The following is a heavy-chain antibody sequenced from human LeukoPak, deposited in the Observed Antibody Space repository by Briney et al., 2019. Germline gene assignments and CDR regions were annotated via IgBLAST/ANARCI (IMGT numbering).Heavy chain of an antibody. D-gene: IGHD3-22*01. J-gene: IGHJ3*02. CDR3: ARDPEDYYESSAYYDGFDM. Sequence: PGGSLRLSCAASGFTFDNYGINWVRQAPGKGLEWVANIKQDGSGKYYVDSVKGRFTISRDNAKNSLYLQMNSLRAEDTAVYYCARDPEDYYESSAYYDGFDMWGQGTMVTVSS. V-gene: IGHV3-7*01. CDR2: IKQDGSGK. CDR1: GFTFDNYG.